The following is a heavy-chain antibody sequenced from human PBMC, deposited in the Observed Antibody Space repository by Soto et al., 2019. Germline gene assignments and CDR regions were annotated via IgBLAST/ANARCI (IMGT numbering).Heavy chain of an antibody. V-gene: IGHV3-23*01. CDR1: GFTFRSYA. CDR3: AKLDIVVVLGSSWFDP. J-gene: IGHJ5*02. D-gene: IGHD2-21*01. Sequence: GGSLRLSCAVSGFTFRSYAMSWVRQAPGKGLEWVSGIRGGGDATYYADSVKGRFTVSRDNSKNTLYLQMNSLRAEDTAIYFCAKLDIVVVLGSSWFDPWGQGTLVTVSS. CDR2: IRGGGDAT.